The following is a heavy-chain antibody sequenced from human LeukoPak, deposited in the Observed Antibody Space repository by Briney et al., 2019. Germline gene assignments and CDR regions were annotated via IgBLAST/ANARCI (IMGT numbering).Heavy chain of an antibody. CDR1: GFTFSSYA. CDR2: ISGSGGST. J-gene: IGHJ6*03. Sequence: GGSLRLSCAASGFTFSSYAVSWVRQAPGKGLEWVSAISGSGGSTYYADSVKGRFTISRDNSKNTLYLQMNSLRAEDTAVYYCAKGTDYYYYYYMDVWGKGTTVTVSS. CDR3: AKGTDYYYYYYMDV. V-gene: IGHV3-23*01.